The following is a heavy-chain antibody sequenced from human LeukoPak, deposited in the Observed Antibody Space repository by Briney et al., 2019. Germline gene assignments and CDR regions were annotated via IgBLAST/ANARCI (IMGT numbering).Heavy chain of an antibody. J-gene: IGHJ4*02. V-gene: IGHV4-59*01. CDR1: GGSISSYY. CDR3: ARVGVVFDY. Sequence: PSETLSLTCTVSGGSISSYYWSWIRQPPGKGLEWIGHIYYSGSTNYNPSLKSRVTISVDTSKNQCSLKLSSVTAADTAVYYCARVGVVFDYWGQGTLVTVSS. D-gene: IGHD3-3*01. CDR2: IYYSGST.